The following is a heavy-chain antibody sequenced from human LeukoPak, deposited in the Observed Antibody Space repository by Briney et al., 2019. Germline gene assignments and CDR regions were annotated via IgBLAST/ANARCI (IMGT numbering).Heavy chain of an antibody. V-gene: IGHV3-64*01. Sequence: GGSLRLSWAASGFTFSSYAMHWVRQAPGKGLEYVSAITSNGDKTYYGNSVKGRFTISRDNSKNTLYLQMGSLSIEDVAVYYCARGGATTLFDYWGQGTLVTVSS. J-gene: IGHJ4*02. CDR3: ARGGATTLFDY. CDR1: GFTFSSYA. D-gene: IGHD1-26*01. CDR2: ITSNGDKT.